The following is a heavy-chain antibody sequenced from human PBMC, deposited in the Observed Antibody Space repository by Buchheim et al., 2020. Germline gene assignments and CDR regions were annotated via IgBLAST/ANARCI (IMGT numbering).Heavy chain of an antibody. J-gene: IGHJ4*02. CDR2: IYYSGST. V-gene: IGHV4-31*03. Sequence: QVQLQESGPGLVKPSQTLSLTCTVSGGSISSGGYYWSWIRQHPGKGLEWIGYIYYSGSTYYKPSLKSRVTISVDTSKNQFSLKLSSVTAADTAVYYCARETATYCTNGVCYWGYYFDYWGQGTL. D-gene: IGHD2-8*01. CDR3: ARETATYCTNGVCYWGYYFDY. CDR1: GGSISSGGYY.